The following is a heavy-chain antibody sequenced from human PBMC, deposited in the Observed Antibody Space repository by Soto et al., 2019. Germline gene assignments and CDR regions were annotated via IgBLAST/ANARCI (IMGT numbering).Heavy chain of an antibody. V-gene: IGHV1-58*01. CDR1: GFTFTSSA. J-gene: IGHJ6*02. D-gene: IGHD5-18*01. CDR3: AADRDSYGSYYYYGMDV. Sequence: ASVKVSCKASGFTFTSSAVQWVRQARGQRLEWIGWIVVGSGNTNYAQKFQERVIITRDMSTSTAYMELSSLRSEDTAVYYCAADRDSYGSYYYYGMDVWGQGTTVTVSS. CDR2: IVVGSGNT.